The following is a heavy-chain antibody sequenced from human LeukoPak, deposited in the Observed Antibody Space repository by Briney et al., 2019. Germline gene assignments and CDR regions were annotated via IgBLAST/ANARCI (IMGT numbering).Heavy chain of an antibody. Sequence: GGSLRLSCAASGFTFRSYAMSWVRQAPGKGLEWVPTISGSDGTTYYTASVKGRFTISRDNSKNTLYLQMDSLRAEDTALYYCAKDAYNPKGRIDYWGQGTLVTVSS. J-gene: IGHJ4*02. CDR2: ISGSDGTT. D-gene: IGHD5-24*01. CDR1: GFTFRSYA. V-gene: IGHV3-23*01. CDR3: AKDAYNPKGRIDY.